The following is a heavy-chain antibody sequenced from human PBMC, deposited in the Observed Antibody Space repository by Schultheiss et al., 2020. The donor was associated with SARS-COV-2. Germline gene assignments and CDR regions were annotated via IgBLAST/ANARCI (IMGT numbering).Heavy chain of an antibody. V-gene: IGHV4-34*01. CDR3: ARVGYSYGLDYYYYGMDV. Sequence: QTLSLTCAVYGGSFSGYYWSWIRQPPGKGLEWIGEINHSGSTNYNPSLKSRVTISVDTSKNQFSLKLSSVTAADTAVYYCARVGYSYGLDYYYYGMDVWGQGTTVTVSS. CDR2: INHSGST. J-gene: IGHJ6*02. D-gene: IGHD5-18*01. CDR1: GGSFSGYY.